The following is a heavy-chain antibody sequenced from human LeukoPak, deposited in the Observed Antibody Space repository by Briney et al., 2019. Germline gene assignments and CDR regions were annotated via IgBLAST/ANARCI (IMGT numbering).Heavy chain of an antibody. V-gene: IGHV4-4*07. Sequence: SETLSLTCTVSGGSISSYYWSWIRQPAGKGLEWIGRIYTSGSTNYNPSLKSRVTMSVDTSKNQFSLKLSSVTAADTAVYYCARDVYDFWSGSYYMDVWGKGTAVTVSS. CDR3: ARDVYDFWSGSYYMDV. D-gene: IGHD3-3*01. CDR2: IYTSGST. J-gene: IGHJ6*03. CDR1: GGSISSYY.